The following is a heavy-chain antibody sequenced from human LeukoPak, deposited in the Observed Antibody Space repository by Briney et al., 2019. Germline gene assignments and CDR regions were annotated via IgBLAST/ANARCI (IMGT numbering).Heavy chain of an antibody. CDR3: TTDEWELHFDY. D-gene: IGHD1-26*01. CDR2: IKSKTDGGTT. CDR1: GFTFSNAS. V-gene: IGHV3-15*01. Sequence: GGSLRLSCAASGFTFSNASMSWVRQAPGKGLEWVGRIKSKTDGGTTDYAAPVKGRFTISRDDSKNTLYLQMNSLKTEDTAVYYCTTDEWELHFDYWGQGTLVTVSS. J-gene: IGHJ4*02.